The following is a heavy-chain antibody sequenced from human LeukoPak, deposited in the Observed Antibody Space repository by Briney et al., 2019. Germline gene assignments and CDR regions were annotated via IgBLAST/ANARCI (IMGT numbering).Heavy chain of an antibody. V-gene: IGHV3-53*01. CDR1: GFTVSSNY. CDR3: ARGRYSYGLDY. CDR2: IYSGGST. J-gene: IGHJ4*02. D-gene: IGHD5-18*01. Sequence: PGGSLRLSCAASGFTVSSNYMSWVRQAPGKGLEWVSAIYSGGSTYYADSVKGRFTISRDNSKNTLYLQMNSLRAEDTAVYYCARGRYSYGLDYWGQGTLVTVSS.